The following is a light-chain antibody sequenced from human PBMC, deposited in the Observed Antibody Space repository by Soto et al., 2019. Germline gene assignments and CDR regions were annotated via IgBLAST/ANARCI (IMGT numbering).Light chain of an antibody. J-gene: IGKJ5*01. CDR2: LGS. CDR3: MQALQTPIT. CDR1: QSLLHSNGYKY. Sequence: IVMTQSPLSLPVTPGEPASISCRSIQSLLHSNGYKYLDWYLQKQGQSPQLLIYLGSNRASGVPDRFSGSGSGTDFTLKISRVEAEDVGVYYGMQALQTPITFGQGTRLEIK. V-gene: IGKV2-28*01.